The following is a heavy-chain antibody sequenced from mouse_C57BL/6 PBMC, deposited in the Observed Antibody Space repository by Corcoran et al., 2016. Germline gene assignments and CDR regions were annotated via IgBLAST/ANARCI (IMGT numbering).Heavy chain of an antibody. V-gene: IGHV1-26*01. Sequence: EVQLQQSGPELVKPGASVKISCKASGYTFTDYYMNWVKQSHGKSLEWIGDINPNNGGTSYNQKFKGKATLTVDKSSSTAYMELRSLTSEDSAVYYCARRMSYYDYDWVAYWGQGTLVTVSA. CDR2: INPNNGGT. CDR1: GYTFTDYY. CDR3: ARRMSYYDYDWVAY. D-gene: IGHD2-4*01. J-gene: IGHJ3*01.